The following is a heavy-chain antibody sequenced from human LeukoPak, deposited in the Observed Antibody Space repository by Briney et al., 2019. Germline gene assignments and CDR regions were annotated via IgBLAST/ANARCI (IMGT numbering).Heavy chain of an antibody. CDR3: ARDPGWYYYYYGMDV. Sequence: GRSLRLSCAASGFTFSSYATHWVRQAPGQRLEWMGWINAGNGNTKYSQKFQGRVTITRDTSASTAYMELSSLRSEDTAVYYCARDPGWYYYYYGMDVWGQGTTVTVSS. J-gene: IGHJ6*02. D-gene: IGHD6-19*01. V-gene: IGHV1-3*01. CDR1: GFTFSSYA. CDR2: INAGNGNT.